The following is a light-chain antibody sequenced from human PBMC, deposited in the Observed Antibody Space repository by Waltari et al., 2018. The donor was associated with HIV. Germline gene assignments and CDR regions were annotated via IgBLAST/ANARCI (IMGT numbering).Light chain of an antibody. CDR3: QQYYSTPPT. V-gene: IGKV4-1*01. J-gene: IGKJ1*01. CDR2: WAS. Sequence: DIVMTQSPDSLAVSLGERATINCKSSQSVLYSNKNHLAWYQQKPGQPPKLLIYWASTRESGVPDRFTGSGSGTDFTLTISSLQAEDVAVYYCQQYYSTPPTFGQGTKVEIK. CDR1: QSVLYSNKNH.